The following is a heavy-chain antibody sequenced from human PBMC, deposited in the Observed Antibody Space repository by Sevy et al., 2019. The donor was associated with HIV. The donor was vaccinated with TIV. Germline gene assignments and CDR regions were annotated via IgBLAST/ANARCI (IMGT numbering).Heavy chain of an antibody. CDR1: GFTFRNYA. V-gene: IGHV3-23*01. CDR2: ISGSGGST. D-gene: IGHD6-13*01. J-gene: IGHJ4*02. Sequence: GGSLRLSCAASGFTFRNYAMSWVRQGPGKGLEWVSGISGSGGSTYYADSVKGRFTISRDNSKNTLYLEMNSLRAEDTAVDYCAGGVYSSGGYGGGDYWGQGTLVTVSS. CDR3: AGGVYSSGGYGGGDY.